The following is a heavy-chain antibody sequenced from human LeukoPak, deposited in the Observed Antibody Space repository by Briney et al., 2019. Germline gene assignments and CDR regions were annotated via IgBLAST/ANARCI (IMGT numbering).Heavy chain of an antibody. J-gene: IGHJ3*02. D-gene: IGHD3-9*01. CDR3: ARGPNYDILTGWRKTHNGIDI. CDR2: FYYSGST. V-gene: IGHV4-61*08. Sequence: SETLSLTCAVSGGSISRGGYSWSWIRQPPGKGLEWIGYFYYSGSTYNPSLKSRVTISVHTSKNQFSLKLSSVTAADTAVYYCARGPNYDILTGWRKTHNGIDIWGQGTMVTVSS. CDR1: GGSISRGGYS.